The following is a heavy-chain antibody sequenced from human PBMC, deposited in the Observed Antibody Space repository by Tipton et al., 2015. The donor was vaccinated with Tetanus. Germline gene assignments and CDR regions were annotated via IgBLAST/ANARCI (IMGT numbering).Heavy chain of an antibody. CDR3: ARGGAYGSGSLLDY. J-gene: IGHJ4*02. D-gene: IGHD3-10*01. CDR1: GGTFSSYA. Sequence: QSGPEVKKPGSSVKVSCKASGGTFSSYAISWVRQAPGQGLEWMGGIIPIFGTANYAQKFQGRVTITADESTSTAYMELSSLRSEDTAVYYCARGGAYGSGSLLDYWGQGSLVTVSS. V-gene: IGHV1-69*01. CDR2: IIPIFGTA.